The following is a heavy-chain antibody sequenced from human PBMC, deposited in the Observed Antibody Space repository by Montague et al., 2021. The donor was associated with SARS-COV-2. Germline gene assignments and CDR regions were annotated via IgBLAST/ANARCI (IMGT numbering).Heavy chain of an antibody. D-gene: IGHD1-26*01. Sequence: TLSLTCTFSGFSLSTSGMCVSWIRQPPGKALEWLARTDWDDDKYYSTSLKTRLTISKDTSKNQVVLTMTNMDPVDTATYYCARMSAGATIAFDYWGQGTLVTVSS. J-gene: IGHJ4*02. CDR1: GFSLSTSGMC. V-gene: IGHV2-70*11. CDR3: ARMSAGATIAFDY. CDR2: TDWDDDK.